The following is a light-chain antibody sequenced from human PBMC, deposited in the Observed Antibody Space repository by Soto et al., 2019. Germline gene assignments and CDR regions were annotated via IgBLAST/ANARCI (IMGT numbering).Light chain of an antibody. V-gene: IGKV1-5*01. J-gene: IGKJ1*01. Sequence: DIQMTQSPSTLSASVGDRVTITCRASQSISTWLAWYQQKPGTAPKLLIYDASTLESGVPSRFSGSGSETDFTLTISSLQPEDFATYSCQQSYSTTWTFGQGTKVDIK. CDR2: DAS. CDR3: QQSYSTTWT. CDR1: QSISTW.